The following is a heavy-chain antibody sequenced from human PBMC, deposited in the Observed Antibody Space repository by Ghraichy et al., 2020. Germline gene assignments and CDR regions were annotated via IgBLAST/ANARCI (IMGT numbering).Heavy chain of an antibody. V-gene: IGHV4-34*01. CDR2: INHSGST. CDR1: GGSFSGYY. Sequence: SETLSLTCAVYGGSFSGYYWSWIRQPPGKGLEWIGEINHSGSTNYNPSLKSRVTISVDTSKNQFSLKLSSVTAADTAVYYCARRYYDFWSGYYRALEMYGMDVWGQGTTVTVSS. CDR3: ARRYYDFWSGYYRALEMYGMDV. D-gene: IGHD3-3*01. J-gene: IGHJ6*02.